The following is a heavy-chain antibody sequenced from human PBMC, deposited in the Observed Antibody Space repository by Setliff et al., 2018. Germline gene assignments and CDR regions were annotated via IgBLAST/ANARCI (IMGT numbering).Heavy chain of an antibody. V-gene: IGHV4-61*02. Sequence: SETLSLTCTVSGGSFSSDNHYWSWIRQPAGKGLEWIGRIDTSGSTNYSPSLKSRVTISVDTSKNQFSLRLSSVTAADTAVYYCARGFWVSGLFEYWGQGTPVTVSS. CDR3: ARGFWVSGLFEY. CDR1: GGSFSSDNHY. J-gene: IGHJ4*02. D-gene: IGHD3-3*01. CDR2: IDTSGST.